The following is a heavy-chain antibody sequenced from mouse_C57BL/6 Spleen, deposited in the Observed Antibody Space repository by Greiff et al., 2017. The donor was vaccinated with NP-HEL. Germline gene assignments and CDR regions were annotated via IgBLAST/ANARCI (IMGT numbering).Heavy chain of an antibody. CDR3: ARKRDYYGSSYFDV. Sequence: QVQLKESGAELVKPGASVKISCKASGYAFSSYWMNWVKQRPGKGLEWIGQIYPGDGDTNYNGKFKGKATLTADKSSSTAYMQLSSLTSEDSAVYFCARKRDYYGSSYFDVWGTGTTVTVSS. J-gene: IGHJ1*03. V-gene: IGHV1-80*01. CDR1: GYAFSSYW. CDR2: IYPGDGDT. D-gene: IGHD1-1*01.